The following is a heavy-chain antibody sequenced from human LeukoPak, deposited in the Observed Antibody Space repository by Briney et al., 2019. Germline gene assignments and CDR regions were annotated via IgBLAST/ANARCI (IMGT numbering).Heavy chain of an antibody. V-gene: IGHV3-21*01. CDR3: SRDPVIPGA. CDR2: IIISSSYI. J-gene: IGHJ4*02. Sequence: GGSLRLSGAASGFTFSSYSMNWVRQSPGKGLEWVSSIIISSSYIYYADSVKGRFTISRDNAKTSLYLQMNSLRAEDTAVYYCSRDPVIPGAGGQGTLVTVPS. D-gene: IGHD2-21*01. CDR1: GFTFSSYS.